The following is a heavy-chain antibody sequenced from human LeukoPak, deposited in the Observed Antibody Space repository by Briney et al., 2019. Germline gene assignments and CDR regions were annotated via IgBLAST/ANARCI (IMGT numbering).Heavy chain of an antibody. CDR1: GFTFSSYG. J-gene: IGHJ4*02. V-gene: IGHV3-30*02. CDR2: IRYDGSNK. D-gene: IGHD3-22*01. CDR3: AKRFEYYDSNGPIEFYF. Sequence: GGSLRLSCAASGFTFSSYGMHWVRQAPGKGLEWVAFIRYDGSNKYYADSVKGRFTISRDNSKNTLYLQMNSLRAEDTAVYYCAKRFEYYDSNGPIEFYFWGQGTLVTVSS.